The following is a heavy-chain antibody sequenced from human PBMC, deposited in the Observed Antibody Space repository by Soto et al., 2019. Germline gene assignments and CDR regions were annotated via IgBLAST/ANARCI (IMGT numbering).Heavy chain of an antibody. CDR1: GGTFSSFG. J-gene: IGHJ5*02. V-gene: IGHV1-69*12. D-gene: IGHD3-10*01. CDR2: IMPTLYTS. CDR3: ARDFGWLDK. Sequence: QVQLVQSGAEVKKPGSSVRVSCKASGGTFSSFGISWVRQAPGQGLEWMGGIMPTLYTSHYAQKFQGRVSITADESTTTGYMELSSLRSEDTAVYYCARDFGWLDKWGQGTLVTVSS.